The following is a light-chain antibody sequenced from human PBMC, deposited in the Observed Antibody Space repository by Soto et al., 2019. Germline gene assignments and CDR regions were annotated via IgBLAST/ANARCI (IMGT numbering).Light chain of an antibody. CDR3: QQHYNAPFS. CDR2: WAS. Sequence: DIVMTQSPDSLAVSLGERATINCKSSQSILYSSNNNNYLAWYQQKPGQPPKLLIYWASTRESGVPDRFSGSGSETDFTLAISSLQAEDVAVYYCQQHYNAPFSCGGGTRVEIK. J-gene: IGKJ4*01. V-gene: IGKV4-1*01. CDR1: QSILYSSNNNNY.